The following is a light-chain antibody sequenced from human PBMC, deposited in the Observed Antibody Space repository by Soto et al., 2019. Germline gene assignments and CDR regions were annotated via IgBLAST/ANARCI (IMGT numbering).Light chain of an antibody. V-gene: IGLV2-14*03. CDR2: DVS. J-gene: IGLJ1*01. Sequence: QSALTQPASVSGSPGQSITISCTGTISDVGGNDYVSWYQQHPGKAPKVIIYDVSYRPSGISNRFSGSKSGNTASLVISGLQAEDDAKYYCVSYTRSTTYVFGTGTKLTVL. CDR1: ISDVGGNDY. CDR3: VSYTRSTTYV.